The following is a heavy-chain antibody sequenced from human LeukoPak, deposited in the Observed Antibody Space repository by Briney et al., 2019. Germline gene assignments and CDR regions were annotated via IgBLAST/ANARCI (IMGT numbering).Heavy chain of an antibody. V-gene: IGHV4-34*01. D-gene: IGHD3-22*01. J-gene: IGHJ4*02. Sequence: SETLSLTCAVYGGSFSGYYWSWIRQPPGKGLEWIGEINHSGSTNYNPSLKRRVTISVDTSKNQFSLKLSSVTAADTAVYYCARGLYYDSSGPWGQGTLVTVSS. CDR2: INHSGST. CDR3: ARGLYYDSSGP. CDR1: GGSFSGYY.